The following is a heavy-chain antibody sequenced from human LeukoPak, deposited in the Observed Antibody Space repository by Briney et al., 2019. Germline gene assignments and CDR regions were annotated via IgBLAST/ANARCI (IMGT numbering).Heavy chain of an antibody. CDR2: INPNSGGT. V-gene: IGHV1-2*02. D-gene: IGHD2-15*01. Sequence: ASVKVSCKASGYTFTGYYMHWVRQAPGQGLEWMGWINPNSGGTNYAQKFQGRVTMTRDTSISTAYMELSRLRSDDTAVYYCARHGAEPVGGYCSGGSCYGGFDPWGQGTLVTVSS. J-gene: IGHJ5*02. CDR3: ARHGAEPVGGYCSGGSCYGGFDP. CDR1: GYTFTGYY.